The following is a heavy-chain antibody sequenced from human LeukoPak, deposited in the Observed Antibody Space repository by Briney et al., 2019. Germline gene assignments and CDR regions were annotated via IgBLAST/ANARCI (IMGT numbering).Heavy chain of an antibody. CDR3: AREAGSGHDAFDI. J-gene: IGHJ3*02. Sequence: GGSLRLSCAASGFTFSSYGMHWVRQAPGKGLEWVAVIWYDGSNKYYADSVKGRFTISRDNSENTLYLQMNSLRAEDTAVYYCAREAGSGHDAFDIWGQGTMVTVSS. D-gene: IGHD2-15*01. V-gene: IGHV3-33*01. CDR1: GFTFSSYG. CDR2: IWYDGSNK.